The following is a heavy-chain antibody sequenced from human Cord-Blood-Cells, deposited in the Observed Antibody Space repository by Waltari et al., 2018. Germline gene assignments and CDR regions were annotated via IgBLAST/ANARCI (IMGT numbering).Heavy chain of an antibody. V-gene: IGHV4-39*01. CDR3: ARQYCSGGSCYEYFQH. Sequence: QLQLQESGPGLVKPSETLSLPCTVSGGSISSSSYYWGWIRQPPGKGLAWIGSIYYSGSTYYNPSLKSRVTISVDTSKNQFSLKLSSVTAADTAVYYCARQYCSGGSCYEYFQHWGQGTLVTVSS. CDR2: IYYSGST. D-gene: IGHD2-15*01. CDR1: GGSISSSSYY. J-gene: IGHJ1*01.